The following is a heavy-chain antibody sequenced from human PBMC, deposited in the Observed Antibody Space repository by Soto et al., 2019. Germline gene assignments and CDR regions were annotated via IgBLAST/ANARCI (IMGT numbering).Heavy chain of an antibody. CDR3: AADYSVTFGGVIVIGFDAFDI. CDR1: GFTFTSSA. CDR2: IVVGSGNT. Sequence: SVKVSCKASGFTFTSSAVQWVRQARGQRLEWIGWIVVGSGNTNYAQKFQERVTITRDMSTSTAYMELSSLRSEDTAVYHCAADYSVTFGGVIVIGFDAFDIWGQGTMVTVSS. D-gene: IGHD3-16*02. V-gene: IGHV1-58*01. J-gene: IGHJ3*02.